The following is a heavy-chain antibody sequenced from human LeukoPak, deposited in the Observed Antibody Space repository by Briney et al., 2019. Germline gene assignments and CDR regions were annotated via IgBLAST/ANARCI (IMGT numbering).Heavy chain of an antibody. CDR2: INPNSGGT. J-gene: IGHJ4*02. V-gene: IGHV1-2*02. CDR3: ARRDSSGYPLGIDY. D-gene: IGHD3-22*01. Sequence: ASVKVSCKASGYTFTGYYMHWVRQAPGQGLEWMGWINPNSGGTNYAQTFQGRVTMTRDTSISTAYMELSRLRSDDTAVYYCARRDSSGYPLGIDYWGQGTLVTVSS. CDR1: GYTFTGYY.